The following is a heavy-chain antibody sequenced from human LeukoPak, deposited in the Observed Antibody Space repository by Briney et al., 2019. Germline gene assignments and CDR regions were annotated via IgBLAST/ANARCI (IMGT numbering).Heavy chain of an antibody. J-gene: IGHJ4*02. Sequence: SQTLSLTCTVSGGSISSGGYYWSWIRQHPGKGLEWIGYIYYSGSTYYNPSLSGRVAISLDKSRNHFTLMVTAVTAADTAFYYCARKGPEHLPTYFDHWGRGILVTVSS. CDR2: IYYSGST. CDR3: ARKGPEHLPTYFDH. D-gene: IGHD2-21*01. CDR1: GGSISSGGYY. V-gene: IGHV4-31*03.